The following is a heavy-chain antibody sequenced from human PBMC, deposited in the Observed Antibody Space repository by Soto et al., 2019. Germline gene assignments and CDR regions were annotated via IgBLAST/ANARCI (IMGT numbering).Heavy chain of an antibody. CDR1: GFTFSTYA. D-gene: IGHD2-8*01. V-gene: IGHV3-64*01. CDR3: ARDRCTNGVCYAPSDY. Sequence: EVQLVESGGGVVQPGGSLRLSCATSGFTFSTYAMHWVRQAPGKGLEYVSAISSNGRSTYYANSVKGRFTISRDNSKNTLYLQMDSLRAEDMAVYYCARDRCTNGVCYAPSDYWGQGTLVTVSS. CDR2: ISSNGRST. J-gene: IGHJ4*02.